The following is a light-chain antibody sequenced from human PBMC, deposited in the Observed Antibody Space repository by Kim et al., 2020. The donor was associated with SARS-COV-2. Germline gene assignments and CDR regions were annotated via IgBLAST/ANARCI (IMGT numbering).Light chain of an antibody. CDR3: QSYDSSLGDSWV. CDR2: GNS. Sequence: QSVLTQPPSVSGAPGQRVTISCTGSSSNIGAGYDVHWYQQLPGTAPKLLIYGNSNRPSGVPDRFSGSKSGTSASLAITGLQAEDEADYYCQSYDSSLGDSWVFGGGTQLTVL. V-gene: IGLV1-40*01. J-gene: IGLJ3*02. CDR1: SSNIGAGYD.